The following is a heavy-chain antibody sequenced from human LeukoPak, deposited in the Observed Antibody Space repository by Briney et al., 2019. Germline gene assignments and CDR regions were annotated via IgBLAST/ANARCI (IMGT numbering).Heavy chain of an antibody. J-gene: IGHJ5*02. CDR1: GGSISSSTYY. V-gene: IGHV4-39*01. CDR2: IYYRANT. Sequence: SETLSLTCTVSGGSISSSTYYWVWLRQPPGQGLEWIGNIYYRANTYYSPSLKSRVTISVDPSKNLFSLKLTSVTAADTAVYYCARRGASSNGFDPWGQGTLVTVSS. D-gene: IGHD1-26*01. CDR3: ARRGASSNGFDP.